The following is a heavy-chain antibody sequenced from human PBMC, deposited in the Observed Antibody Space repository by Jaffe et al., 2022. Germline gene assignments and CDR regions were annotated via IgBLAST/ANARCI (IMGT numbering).Heavy chain of an antibody. CDR2: ISWDGGST. J-gene: IGHJ6*03. CDR3: AKAGDYVGPYYYYYMDV. D-gene: IGHD4-17*01. V-gene: IGHV3-43D*04. Sequence: EVQLVESGGVVVQPGGSLRLSCAASGFTFDDYAMHWVRQAPGKGLEWVSLISWDGGSTYYADSVKGRFTISRDNSKNSLYLQMNSLRAEDTALYYCAKAGDYVGPYYYYYMDVWGKGTTVTVSS. CDR1: GFTFDDYA.